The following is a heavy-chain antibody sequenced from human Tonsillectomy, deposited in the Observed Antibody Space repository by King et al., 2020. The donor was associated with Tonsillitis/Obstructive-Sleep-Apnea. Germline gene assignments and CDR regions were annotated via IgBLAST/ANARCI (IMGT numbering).Heavy chain of an antibody. J-gene: IGHJ5*02. CDR3: ARGGSAEIGVVIIPTNWFDP. V-gene: IGHV1-18*01. D-gene: IGHD3-3*01. CDR1: GYTFTTYA. CDR2: ISAYNGHT. Sequence: QLVQSGAEVKKPGASVKVSCKASGYTFTTYAISWVRQAPGQGLEWMGWISAYNGHTIYAQKLQGRVTMTTDTSTNTAYMELRSLRSDDTAVYYCARGGSAEIGVVIIPTNWFDPWGQGTLVTVSS.